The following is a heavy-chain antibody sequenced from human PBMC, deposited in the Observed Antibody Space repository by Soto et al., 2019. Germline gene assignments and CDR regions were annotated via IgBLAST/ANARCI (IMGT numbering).Heavy chain of an antibody. J-gene: IGHJ5*02. CDR2: ISSSGSTI. V-gene: IGHV3-11*01. CDR3: ARDSRITMVRGAHNWFDP. D-gene: IGHD3-10*01. Sequence: LTCAASGFTFSDYYMSWIRQAPGKGLEWVSYISSSGSTIYYADSVKGRFTISRDNAKNSLYLQMNSLRAEDTAVYYCARDSRITMVRGAHNWFDPWGQGTLVTVSS. CDR1: GFTFSDYY.